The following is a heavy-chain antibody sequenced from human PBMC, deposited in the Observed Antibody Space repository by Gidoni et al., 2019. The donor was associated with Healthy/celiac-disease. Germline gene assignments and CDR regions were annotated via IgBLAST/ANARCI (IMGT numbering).Heavy chain of an antibody. CDR2: IWYDGSNK. Sequence: QVQLVESGGGVVQPGRSLSLSCAASGFTFSSYGMHWVRQAPGTGLEWVAVIWYDGSNKYYADSVKGRFTISRDNSKNTLYLQMNSLRAEDTAVYYCARGDYYMDVWGKGTTVTVSS. CDR1: GFTFSSYG. J-gene: IGHJ6*03. V-gene: IGHV3-33*01. CDR3: ARGDYYMDV.